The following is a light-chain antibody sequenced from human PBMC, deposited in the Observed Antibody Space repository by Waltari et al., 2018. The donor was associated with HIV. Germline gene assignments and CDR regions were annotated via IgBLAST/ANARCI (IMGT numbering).Light chain of an antibody. J-gene: IGLJ3*02. CDR1: TSDISDFNF. CDR2: EVY. V-gene: IGLV2-14*01. CDR3: SSYSARGFVV. Sequence: HSALTQPASVSGSPGQSITISCTGPTSDISDFNFVSWYQQSPGQAPKLIIFEVYSRPSGISVRFSGSKSGVTASLTISALRAEDEADYFCSSYSARGFVVFGGGTKVTVL.